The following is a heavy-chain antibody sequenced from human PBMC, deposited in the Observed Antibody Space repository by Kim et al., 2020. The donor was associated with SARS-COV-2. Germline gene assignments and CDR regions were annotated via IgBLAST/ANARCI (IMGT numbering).Heavy chain of an antibody. J-gene: IGHJ4*02. CDR2: ISYDGSNK. CDR3: ASDYYGSGSVSLDY. CDR1: GFTFSSYA. V-gene: IGHV3-30*04. D-gene: IGHD3-10*01. Sequence: GGSLRLSCAASGFTFSSYAMHWVRQAPGKGLEWVAVISYDGSNKYYADSVKGRFTISRDNSKNTLYLQMNSLRAEDTAVYYCASDYYGSGSVSLDYWGQGTLVTVSS.